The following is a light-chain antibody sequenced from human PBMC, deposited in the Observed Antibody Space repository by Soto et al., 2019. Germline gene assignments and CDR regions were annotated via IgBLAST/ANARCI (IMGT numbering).Light chain of an antibody. Sequence: EIVLTQSPGTLSLSPGERATLSCRASQSVSSSYLAWYQQKPGQAPRLLIYGASSRATDIPDRFSGSGSGTDFTRTISRLEPEDFALYYCQQYDTSPPKYTFGQGTKLEIK. CDR2: GAS. CDR3: QQYDTSPPKYT. J-gene: IGKJ2*01. CDR1: QSVSSSY. V-gene: IGKV3-20*01.